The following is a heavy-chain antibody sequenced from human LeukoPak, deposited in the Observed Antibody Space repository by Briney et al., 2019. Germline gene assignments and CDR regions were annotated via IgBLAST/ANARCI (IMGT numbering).Heavy chain of an antibody. J-gene: IGHJ3*02. Sequence: SETLSLTCAVYGGSFSGYYWSWIRQPPGKGLEWIGEINHSGSTNYNPSLKSRVTISVDTSKNQFSLKLSSVTAADTAVYYCARGFSTTVDPNPYAFDIWGQGTMVTVSS. D-gene: IGHD5/OR15-5a*01. CDR3: ARGFSTTVDPNPYAFDI. CDR2: INHSGST. V-gene: IGHV4-34*01. CDR1: GGSFSGYY.